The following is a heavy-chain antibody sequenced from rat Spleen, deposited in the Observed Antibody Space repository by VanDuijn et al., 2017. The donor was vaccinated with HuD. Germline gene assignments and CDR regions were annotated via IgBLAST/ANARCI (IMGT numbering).Heavy chain of an antibody. CDR3: ARHTGGGYSAVDY. Sequence: EVQLVESGGVLVQPGRSMKLSCAASGFTFSDYYMAWVRQAPTKGLEWVATISYDGSSTYYRDSVKGRFTISRDNAKSTLYLQMDSLRSEDTATYYCARHTGGGYSAVDYWGQGVMVTVSS. J-gene: IGHJ2*01. CDR1: GFTFSDYY. V-gene: IGHV5-7*01. CDR2: ISYDGSST. D-gene: IGHD1-11*01.